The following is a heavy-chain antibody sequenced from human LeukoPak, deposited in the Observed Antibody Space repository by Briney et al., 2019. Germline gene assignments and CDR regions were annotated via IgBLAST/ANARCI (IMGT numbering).Heavy chain of an antibody. J-gene: IGHJ3*02. D-gene: IGHD3-9*01. CDR1: GGSLSSYY. V-gene: IGHV4-59*01. CDR3: ARRSYDILTGYYPDAFDI. CDR2: IYYSGST. Sequence: PSETLSLTCTVSGGSLSSYYWSWIRQPPGKGLEWIGYIYYSGSTNYNPSLKSRVTISVDTSKNQFSLKLSSVTAADTAVYYCARRSYDILTGYYPDAFDIWGQGTMVTVSS.